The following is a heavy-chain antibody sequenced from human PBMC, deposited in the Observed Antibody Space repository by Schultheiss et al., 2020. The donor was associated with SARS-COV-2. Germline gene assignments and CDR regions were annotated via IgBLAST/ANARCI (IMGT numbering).Heavy chain of an antibody. CDR2: INHSGST. CDR3: ARNPHYGLAQSFDY. Sequence: SETLSLTCTVSGTSISSGGYYWSWIRQPPGKGLEWIGEINHSGSTNYNPSLKSRVTISVDTSKNQFSLKLSSVTAADTAVYYCARNPHYGLAQSFDYWGQGTLVTVSS. D-gene: IGHD3-10*01. V-gene: IGHV4-39*07. CDR1: GTSISSGGYY. J-gene: IGHJ4*02.